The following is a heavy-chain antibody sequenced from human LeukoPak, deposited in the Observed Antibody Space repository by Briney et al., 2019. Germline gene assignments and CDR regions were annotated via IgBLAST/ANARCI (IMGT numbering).Heavy chain of an antibody. CDR2: IKQDGSEK. CDR3: ARDSSGWSDAFDI. Sequence: GGSLRLSCAASGFTFSSYWMSWVRQAPGKGLEWVANIKQDGSEKYYVDSVKGRFTISRDNAKNSLYLQMNSLRAEDTAVYYCARDSSGWSDAFDIWGQGTMVTVSS. CDR1: GFTFSSYW. J-gene: IGHJ3*02. D-gene: IGHD6-19*01. V-gene: IGHV3-7*01.